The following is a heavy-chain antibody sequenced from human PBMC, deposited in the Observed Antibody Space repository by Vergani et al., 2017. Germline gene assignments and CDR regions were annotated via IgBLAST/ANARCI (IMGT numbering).Heavy chain of an antibody. Sequence: QITLKESGPTLVKPTQTLTLTCTFSGFSLSPSGVNVGWIRQPPGKALEWLALIYWDDDKRYSPSLKSRLTITKDTSNNQVVLTMTNMDPVDTATYYCAHRMFGGPLGYWGQGTLVTVSS. D-gene: IGHD3-10*02. CDR2: IYWDDDK. CDR1: GFSLSPSGVN. J-gene: IGHJ4*02. CDR3: AHRMFGGPLGY. V-gene: IGHV2-5*02.